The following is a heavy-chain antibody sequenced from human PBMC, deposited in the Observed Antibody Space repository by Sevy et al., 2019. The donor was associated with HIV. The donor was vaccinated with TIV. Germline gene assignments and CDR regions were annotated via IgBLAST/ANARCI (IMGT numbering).Heavy chain of an antibody. Sequence: SETLSLTCSVSGDSINNYYWSWIRQPPGKGLEWIGYSSYSGTTSYSPSLKSRVDISVDTSMHQFSLKINSVTAADTAVYFCARLRWHVVDAPGATPGCYFDSWGQGILVTVSS. D-gene: IGHD2-2*02. V-gene: IGHV4-59*12. CDR3: ARLRWHVVDAPGATPGCYFDS. CDR1: GDSINNYY. CDR2: SSYSGTT. J-gene: IGHJ4*01.